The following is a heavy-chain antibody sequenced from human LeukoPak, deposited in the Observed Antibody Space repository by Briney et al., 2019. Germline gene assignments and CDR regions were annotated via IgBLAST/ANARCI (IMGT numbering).Heavy chain of an antibody. V-gene: IGHV3-7*01. CDR1: GFTLSFFG. CDR2: IKQDGSEK. D-gene: IGHD3-10*01. CDR3: ASTDYYGSGSYSSY. J-gene: IGHJ4*02. Sequence: PGGSLRLSCAASGFTLSFFGMNWVRQAPGKGLEWVANIKQDGSEKYYVDSVKGRFTISRDNAKNSLYLQMNSLRAEDTAVYYCASTDYYGSGSYSSYWGQGTLVTVSS.